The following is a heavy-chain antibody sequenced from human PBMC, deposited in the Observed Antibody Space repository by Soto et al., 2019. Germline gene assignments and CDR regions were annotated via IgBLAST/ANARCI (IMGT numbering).Heavy chain of an antibody. J-gene: IGHJ4*02. Sequence: GGSLRLSCAASGFTVSTKYMSWVRQAPGKGLEWVSVIYSGGSTFYADSVRGRFTISRDNTKNTVNLQMNSLRAEDTAVYYCARDPWAADYWGQGTLVTVSS. D-gene: IGHD3-16*01. CDR3: ARDPWAADY. CDR1: GFTVSTKY. CDR2: IYSGGST. V-gene: IGHV3-66*01.